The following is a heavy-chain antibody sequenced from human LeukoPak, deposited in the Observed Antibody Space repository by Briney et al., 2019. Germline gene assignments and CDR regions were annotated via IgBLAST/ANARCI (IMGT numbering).Heavy chain of an antibody. V-gene: IGHV4-4*07. J-gene: IGHJ4*02. Sequence: PSETLSLTCTLSGGSISIYRWSWIRQPAGKGLEWMGRIDTSGNTNYNPSLNGRVTMSVDTSKNQFSLKLSSVTAADTAVYYCARGRYFDYWGQGTLVTVSS. CDR2: IDTSGNT. CDR1: GGSISIYR. CDR3: ARGRYFDY.